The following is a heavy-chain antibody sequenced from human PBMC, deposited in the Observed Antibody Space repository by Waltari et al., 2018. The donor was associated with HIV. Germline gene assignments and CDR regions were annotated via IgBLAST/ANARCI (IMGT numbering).Heavy chain of an antibody. CDR3: VRVVSDGNGSSWLDP. CDR2: IYHPGST. Sequence: QVQLRESGPGQVEPSGTLSLTCPVSGCSISPYNWWTWVRQPPGKGLEWIGEIYHPGSTNYNKSLKSRVTISVDKSKNQFSLELRSVTAADTAVYYCVRVVSDGNGSSWLDPWGQGTLVTVSS. D-gene: IGHD2-21*01. V-gene: IGHV4-4*02. CDR1: GCSISPYNW. J-gene: IGHJ5*02.